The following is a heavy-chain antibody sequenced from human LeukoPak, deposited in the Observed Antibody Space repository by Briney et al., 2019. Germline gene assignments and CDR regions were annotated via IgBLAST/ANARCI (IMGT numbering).Heavy chain of an antibody. Sequence: ASVKVSCKASGYTFTSYDINWVRQATGQGLEWMGWMNPNSGNTGYAQKFQGRVTMTRNTSISTAYMELSSLRSEDTAVYYCARGQTLFRYCSSTGCSYDYWGQGTLVTVSS. V-gene: IGHV1-8*01. D-gene: IGHD2-2*01. CDR1: GYTFTSYD. J-gene: IGHJ4*02. CDR3: ARGQTLFRYCSSTGCSYDY. CDR2: MNPNSGNT.